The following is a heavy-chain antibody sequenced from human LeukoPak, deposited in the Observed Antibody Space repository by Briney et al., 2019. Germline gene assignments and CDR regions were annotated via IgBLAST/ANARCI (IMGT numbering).Heavy chain of an antibody. D-gene: IGHD6-13*01. V-gene: IGHV4-39*07. CDR1: GGSISSSSYY. Sequence: SETLPLTCTVSGGSISSSSYYWGWIRQPPGKGLEWIGEINHSGSTNYNPSLKSRVTVSVDTSKNQFSLKLSSVTAADTAVYYCARGAQLAGTLSCCAFDIWGQGTMVTVSS. CDR2: INHSGST. CDR3: ARGAQLAGTLSCCAFDI. J-gene: IGHJ3*02.